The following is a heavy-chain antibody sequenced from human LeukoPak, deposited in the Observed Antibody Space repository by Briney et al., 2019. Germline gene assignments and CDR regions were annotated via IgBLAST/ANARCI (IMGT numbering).Heavy chain of an antibody. V-gene: IGHV7-4-1*02. Sequence: GASVKVSCKASGYTFTSYAMNWVRQAPGQGLEWMGWINTNTGNPTYAQGFTGRFVFSLDTSVSTAYLQISSLKAEDTAVCYCARGDWFYDSSGYGEDYWGQGTLVTVSS. CDR2: INTNTGNP. CDR3: ARGDWFYDSSGYGEDY. D-gene: IGHD3-22*01. J-gene: IGHJ4*02. CDR1: GYTFTSYA.